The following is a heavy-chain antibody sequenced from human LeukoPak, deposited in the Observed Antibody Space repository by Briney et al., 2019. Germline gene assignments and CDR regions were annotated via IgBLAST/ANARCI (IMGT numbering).Heavy chain of an antibody. J-gene: IGHJ3*02. V-gene: IGHV3-30*03. CDR2: ISYDGGKK. D-gene: IGHD1-26*01. Sequence: PGRSLRLSCAASGFTFSSFGMHWVRQAPGKGLEWVAVISYDGGKKYFADSAKGRFTISRDNSKNTMYLEMNSLRVEDTALYYCHSTSAREDAFDIWGQGTMVTVSS. CDR1: GFTFSSFG. CDR3: HSTSAREDAFDI.